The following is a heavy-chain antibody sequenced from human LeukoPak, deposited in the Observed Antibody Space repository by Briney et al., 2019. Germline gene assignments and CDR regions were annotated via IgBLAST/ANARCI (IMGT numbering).Heavy chain of an antibody. D-gene: IGHD2-15*01. CDR3: ARSPSDIVVVVAALPYYFDY. CDR1: GGTFSSYA. CDR2: IIPIFVTA. J-gene: IGHJ4*02. Sequence: RASVKVSCKASGGTFSSYAISWVRQAPGPGLEWIGGIIPIFVTANYAQKFEGRVTITTDESTSTAYMELSSLRSEDTAVYYCARSPSDIVVVVAALPYYFDYWGQGTLVTVSS. V-gene: IGHV1-69*05.